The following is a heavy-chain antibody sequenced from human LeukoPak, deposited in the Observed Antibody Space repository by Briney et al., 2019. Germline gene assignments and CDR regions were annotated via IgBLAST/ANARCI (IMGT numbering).Heavy chain of an antibody. CDR3: TSGLYYDSWSDLFDY. V-gene: IGHV3-49*04. CDR2: IRRKANGGTT. Sequence: PGRSLRLSCTASGFTFGDYAMSWVRQAPGKGPEWVGFIRRKANGGTTEYAASVKGGFTISRDDSKSIAYLQMNSLKTEDTAVYHCTSGLYYDSWSDLFDYWGQGTLVTVSS. D-gene: IGHD3-3*01. J-gene: IGHJ4*02. CDR1: GFTFGDYA.